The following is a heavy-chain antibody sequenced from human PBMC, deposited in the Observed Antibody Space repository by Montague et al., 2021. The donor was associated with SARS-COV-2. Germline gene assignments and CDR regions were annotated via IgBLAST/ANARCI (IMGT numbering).Heavy chain of an antibody. CDR3: ARHHGSGFVVTGFETYFDY. J-gene: IGHJ4*02. CDR2: INYNGST. CDR1: GDPISSSSYY. Sequence: SETLSLTCTVSGDPISSSSYYWGRIRQSPGRRLEWIGSINYNGSTYYHPPLKSRVTLSVDAAKDQFSLQLASMTAADTAVYYWARHHGSGFVVTGFETYFDYWGQGSLVIVSS. D-gene: IGHD2-15*01. V-gene: IGHV4-39*01.